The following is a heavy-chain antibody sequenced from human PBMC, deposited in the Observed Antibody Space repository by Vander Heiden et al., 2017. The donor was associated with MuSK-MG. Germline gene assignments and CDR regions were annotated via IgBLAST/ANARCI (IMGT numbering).Heavy chain of an antibody. CDR3: ARDRGGITMIVVVIPDFAY. CDR1: GCTFSPYA. V-gene: IGHV3-30*04. CDR2: ISYDGSNK. Sequence: QVQLVESGGGLVQPRRCLRLSCAASGCTFSPYAIHWLRQAPGKGLEWVAVISYDGSNKYYADSVKGRVTISRDNSKNTLYLQMNSLRAEDTAVYYCARDRGGITMIVVVIPDFAYWGQGTLVTVSS. D-gene: IGHD3-22*01. J-gene: IGHJ4*02.